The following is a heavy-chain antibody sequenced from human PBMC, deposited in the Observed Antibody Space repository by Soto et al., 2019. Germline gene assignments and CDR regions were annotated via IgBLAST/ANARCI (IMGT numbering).Heavy chain of an antibody. J-gene: IGHJ4*02. V-gene: IGHV1-8*01. CDR3: ARGFSSYSDF. CDR1: GYTFIDFD. D-gene: IGHD6-13*01. Sequence: QVQLVQSGAEVKRPGASVKVSCRAYGYTFIDFDINWVRQAPGQGLEWMGWMNPNTGNTAYAQKFQGRLTLTRDTSTSAAYMALSSLTSDDTAVYYCARGFSSYSDFWAQGTLVTVSS. CDR2: MNPNTGNT.